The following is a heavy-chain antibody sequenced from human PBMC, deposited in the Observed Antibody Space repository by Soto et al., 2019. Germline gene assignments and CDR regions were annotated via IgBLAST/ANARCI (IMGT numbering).Heavy chain of an antibody. V-gene: IGHV2-26*01. CDR2: IFSNDEK. Sequence: QVTLKESGPVLVKPTETLTLTCTVSVFSLSNARMGVSWIRQPPGKALEWLAHIFSNDEKSYSTSLKSRLTISKDTSKSPVVLTMTNMDPVDTATYYCARIDRGYDAFDAFDIWGQGTMVTVSS. CDR3: ARIDRGYDAFDAFDI. J-gene: IGHJ3*02. D-gene: IGHD5-12*01. CDR1: VFSLSNARMG.